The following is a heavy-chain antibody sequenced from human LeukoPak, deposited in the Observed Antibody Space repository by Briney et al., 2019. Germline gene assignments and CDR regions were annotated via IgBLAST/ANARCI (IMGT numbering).Heavy chain of an antibody. CDR3: VRENYSSGWYGIIDY. CDR2: IYYSGNT. V-gene: IGHV4-59*01. J-gene: IGHJ4*02. D-gene: IGHD6-19*01. Sequence: SKTLSLTCTVSGGSISNYYWSWIRQPPGKGLEWIGYIYYSGNTNYNPSLKSRVTISVDTSKNQFSLKLSSVTAADTAVYYCVRENYSSGWYGIIDYWGQGTLVTVSS. CDR1: GGSISNYY.